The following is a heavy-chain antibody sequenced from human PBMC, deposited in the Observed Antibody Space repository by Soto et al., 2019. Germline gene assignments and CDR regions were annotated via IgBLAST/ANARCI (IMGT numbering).Heavy chain of an antibody. Sequence: PSETLSFTCTVSGGSIIDGQTYLNWIRQHPERGLEWMGYINYRGTTNYSPALKSRILISIDTSKNQFSLRLTSVTAADTAVYYCARDAPGVAPYWGQGTLVTVSS. CDR2: INYRGTT. J-gene: IGHJ4*02. CDR3: ARDAPGVAPY. V-gene: IGHV4-31*03. D-gene: IGHD2-15*01. CDR1: GGSIIDGQTY.